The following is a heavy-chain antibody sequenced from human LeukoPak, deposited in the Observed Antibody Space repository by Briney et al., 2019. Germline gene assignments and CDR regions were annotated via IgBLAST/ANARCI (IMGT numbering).Heavy chain of an antibody. V-gene: IGHV6-1*01. CDR2: TYYRSKWYN. Sequence: SQTLSLTCAISGDSVSSNSAAWNWIRQSPSRGLEWLGRTYYRSKWYNDYAVSVKSRITINPDTSKNQFSLQLNSVTPEDTAVYYCARGGQGDGYSADEAFDFWGQGTMVTVS. D-gene: IGHD5-24*01. J-gene: IGHJ3*01. CDR1: GDSVSSNSAA. CDR3: ARGGQGDGYSADEAFDF.